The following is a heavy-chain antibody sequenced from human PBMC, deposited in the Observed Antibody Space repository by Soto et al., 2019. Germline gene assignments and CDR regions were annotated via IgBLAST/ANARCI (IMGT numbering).Heavy chain of an antibody. CDR3: VRDGTKTLRDWFDP. CDR2: IYATGTT. CDR1: GGSISGFY. Sequence: ETLSLTCPVSGGSISGFYWSWIRKSAGKGLEWIGRIYATGTTDYNPSLKSRVMMSVDTSKKQFSLKLRSVTAADTAVYYCVRDGTKTLRDWFDPWGQGIPVTVSS. J-gene: IGHJ5*02. D-gene: IGHD1-1*01. V-gene: IGHV4-4*07.